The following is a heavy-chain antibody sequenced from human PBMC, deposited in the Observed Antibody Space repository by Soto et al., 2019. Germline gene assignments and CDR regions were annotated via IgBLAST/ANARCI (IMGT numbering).Heavy chain of an antibody. CDR1: GGTFSSYA. V-gene: IGHV1-69*13. CDR3: ACTMVGGGGIYD. CDR2: IIPIFGTA. Sequence: VASVKVSCKASGGTFSSYAISWVRQAPGQGLEWMGGIIPIFGTANYAQKFQGRVTITADESTSTAYMELSSLRSEDTAVYYFACTMVGGGGIYDWGQGTLVPVSS. J-gene: IGHJ4*02. D-gene: IGHD3-10*01.